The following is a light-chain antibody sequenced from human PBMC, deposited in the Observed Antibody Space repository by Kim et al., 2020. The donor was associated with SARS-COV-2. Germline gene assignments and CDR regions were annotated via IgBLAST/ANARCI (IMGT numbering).Light chain of an antibody. J-gene: IGKJ4*01. CDR2: WAS. Sequence: RATINCKSSQSVLYSSNNKNYLAWYQQKPGQPSKLLIYWASTRESGVPDRFSGSGSGTDFTLTISSLQAEDVAVYYCQQYYSTPLTFGGGTKVEI. CDR1: QSVLYSSNNKNY. CDR3: QQYYSTPLT. V-gene: IGKV4-1*01.